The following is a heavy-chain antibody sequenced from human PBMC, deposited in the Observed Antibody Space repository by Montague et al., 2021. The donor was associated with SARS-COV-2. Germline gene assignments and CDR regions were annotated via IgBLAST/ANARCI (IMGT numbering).Heavy chain of an antibody. Sequence: SQTLSLTCTVSGGSISSSSYYWGWIRQPPGKGLEWIGSIYYSGSTYYNPSLKSRVTISVDTSKNQFSLRLSSVTAVDTAVYYCARWKLYCSGGSCFSNRFDIWGQGTMVTVSS. CDR3: ARWKLYCSGGSCFSNRFDI. V-gene: IGHV4-39*01. D-gene: IGHD2-15*01. J-gene: IGHJ3*02. CDR2: IYYSGST. CDR1: GGSISSSSYY.